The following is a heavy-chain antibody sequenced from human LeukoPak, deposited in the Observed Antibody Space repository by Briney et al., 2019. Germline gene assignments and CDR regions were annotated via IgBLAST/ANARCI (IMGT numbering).Heavy chain of an antibody. CDR3: ARHYYDSSGYYPFDY. J-gene: IGHJ4*02. V-gene: IGHV3-53*01. CDR2: IYSGGST. Sequence: GGSLRLSCAASGFTVSSNYMSWVRQAPGKGLEWVSVIYSGGSTYYADSVKGRFTISRDNSKNTLYLQMNSLRAEDTAVYYCARHYYDSSGYYPFDYWGQGTLVTVSS. D-gene: IGHD3-22*01. CDR1: GFTVSSNY.